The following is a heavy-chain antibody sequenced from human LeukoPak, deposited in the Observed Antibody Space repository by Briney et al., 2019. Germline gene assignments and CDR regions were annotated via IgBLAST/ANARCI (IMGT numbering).Heavy chain of an antibody. CDR2: IYYSGST. J-gene: IGHJ4*02. V-gene: IGHV4-59*01. CDR3: ARCSSGWTGWVVY. CDR1: GGSISSYY. D-gene: IGHD6-19*01. Sequence: SETLSLTCTVSGGSISSYYWSWIRQPPGKGLEWIGYIYYSGSTNYNPSLKSRVTISVDTSKNQFSLKLSSVTAADTAVYYCARCSSGWTGWVVYWGQGTLVTVSS.